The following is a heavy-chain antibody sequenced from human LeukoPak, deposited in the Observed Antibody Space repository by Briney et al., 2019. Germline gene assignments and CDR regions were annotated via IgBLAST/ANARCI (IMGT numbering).Heavy chain of an antibody. D-gene: IGHD6-13*01. Sequence: PSETLSLTCAVYGGSFSGYYWSWIRQPPGKGLEWIGEINHSGSTNYYPSLKSRVTISVDTSKNQFSLKLSSVTAADTAVYYCARSLPRYRSSWSSWFDPWGQGTLVTVSS. V-gene: IGHV4-34*01. J-gene: IGHJ5*02. CDR1: GGSFSGYY. CDR3: ARSLPRYRSSWSSWFDP. CDR2: INHSGST.